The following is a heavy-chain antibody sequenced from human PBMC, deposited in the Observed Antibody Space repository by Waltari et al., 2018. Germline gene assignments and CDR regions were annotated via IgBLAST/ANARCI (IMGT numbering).Heavy chain of an antibody. CDR2: ISSSGSTI. Sequence: NWVRQAPGKGLEWVSYISSSGSTIYYADSVKGRFTISRDNAKNSLYLQMNSLRAEDTAVYYCARDGLDGYKDFDYWGQGTLVTVSS. J-gene: IGHJ4*02. V-gene: IGHV3-48*03. D-gene: IGHD5-12*01. CDR3: ARDGLDGYKDFDY.